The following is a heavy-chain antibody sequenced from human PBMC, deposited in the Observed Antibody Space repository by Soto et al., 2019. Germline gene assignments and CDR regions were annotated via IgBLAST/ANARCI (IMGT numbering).Heavy chain of an antibody. CDR1: GGSISRYC. Sequence: PSETLSLTCTLSGGSISRYCWNWNWLPQGQGLEWIRYGYFSGSTNYTPTPTRRVLISLDTSRNQCPVRLSSVTAADAAVSSCARDDDRGHTSNGQSNVWGQGNTVTVSS. CDR2: GYFSGST. V-gene: IGHV4-59*01. CDR3: ARDDDRGHTSNGQSNV. D-gene: IGHD2-2*01. J-gene: IGHJ6*02.